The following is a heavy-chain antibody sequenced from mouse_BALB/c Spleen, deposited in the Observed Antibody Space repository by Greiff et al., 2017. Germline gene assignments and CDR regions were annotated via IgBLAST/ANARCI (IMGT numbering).Heavy chain of an antibody. Sequence: QVQLQQSGAELMKPGASVKISCKATGYTFSSYWIEWVKQRPGHGLEWIGEILPGSGSTNYNEKFKGKATFTADTSSNTAYMQLSSLTSEDSAVYYCARRVHSWYFDVWGAGTTVTVSS. CDR1: GYTFSSYW. CDR3: ARRVHSWYFDV. CDR2: ILPGSGST. V-gene: IGHV1-9*01. J-gene: IGHJ1*01.